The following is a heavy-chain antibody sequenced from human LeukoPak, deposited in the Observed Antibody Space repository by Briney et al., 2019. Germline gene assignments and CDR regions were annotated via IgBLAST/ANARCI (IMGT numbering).Heavy chain of an antibody. Sequence: GRSLRLSCAASGFTFSSYGMHWVRQAPGKGLEWVAVISYDGSNKYYADSVKGRFTISRDNSKNTLYLQMNSLRAEDTAVYYRAKDLDIVVVPAAPDYWGQGTLVTVSS. J-gene: IGHJ4*02. CDR2: ISYDGSNK. CDR3: AKDLDIVVVPAAPDY. CDR1: GFTFSSYG. D-gene: IGHD2-2*01. V-gene: IGHV3-30*18.